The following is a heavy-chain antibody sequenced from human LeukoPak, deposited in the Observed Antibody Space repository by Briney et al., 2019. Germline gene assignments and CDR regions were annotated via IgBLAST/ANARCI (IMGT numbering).Heavy chain of an antibody. D-gene: IGHD6-25*01. CDR2: IIVSGTT. J-gene: IGHJ4*02. CDR1: GFTFSSFS. CDR3: AKGSVGNADFAS. V-gene: IGHV3-23*01. Sequence: PGGSLRLSCAASGFTFSSFSMTWVRQAPGKGLEWFSSIIVSGTTYYADSVKGRFTISRDSFRGTLFLQMDSLRVEDTAVYFCAKGSVGNADFASWGQGALVTVSS.